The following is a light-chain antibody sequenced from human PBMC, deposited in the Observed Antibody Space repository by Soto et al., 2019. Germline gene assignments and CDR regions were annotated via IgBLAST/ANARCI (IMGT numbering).Light chain of an antibody. Sequence: QCALTQPASVSGSPGQSITISCTGTSSDVASSNYVSWYQQQPGQAPKLMIYEVNNRPSGVSDRFSGSKSGNTASLTISGLQAEDEADYYCSAHTTTTTVYVFGTGTKVTVL. CDR1: SSDVASSNY. V-gene: IGLV2-14*01. CDR2: EVN. J-gene: IGLJ1*01. CDR3: SAHTTTTTVYV.